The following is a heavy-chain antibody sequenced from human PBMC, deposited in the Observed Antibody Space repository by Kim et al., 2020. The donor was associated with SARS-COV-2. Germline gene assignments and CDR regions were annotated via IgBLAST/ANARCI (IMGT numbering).Heavy chain of an antibody. D-gene: IGHD3-3*01. V-gene: IGHV6-1*01. J-gene: IGHJ3*01. CDR2: TYYRTYYGSKWYN. Sequence: SETLSLTCAISGDSVSSISAAWNWIRQSPSRGLEWLGRTYYRTYYGSKWYNDYAVSVKSRISVNPDTSKNQFSLQLTSVTPEDTAIYYCARDSGVGLDALGVWGQGTLVTVSS. CDR1: GDSVSSISAA. CDR3: ARDSGVGLDALGV.